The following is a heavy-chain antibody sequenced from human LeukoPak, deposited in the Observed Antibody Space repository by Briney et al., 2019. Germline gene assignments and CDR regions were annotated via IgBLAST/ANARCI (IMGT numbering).Heavy chain of an antibody. D-gene: IGHD1-26*01. Sequence: GGSLRLSCAASGFTFSSYGMHWVRQAPGKGLEWVAVISYDGSNKYYADSVKGRFTISRDNSKNTLYLQMNSLRAEDTAVYYCAKDWLDSGSHDYWGQGTLVTVSS. V-gene: IGHV3-30*18. CDR2: ISYDGSNK. J-gene: IGHJ4*02. CDR3: AKDWLDSGSHDY. CDR1: GFTFSSYG.